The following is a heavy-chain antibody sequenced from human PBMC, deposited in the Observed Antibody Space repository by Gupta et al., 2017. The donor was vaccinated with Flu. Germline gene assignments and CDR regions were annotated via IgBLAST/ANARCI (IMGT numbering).Heavy chain of an antibody. V-gene: IGHV3-48*03. CDR2: ISSSAVT. CDR3: ARGHWDN. Sequence: EVLLVESGGGLVQPGGSLRLSCTASGFDFNSYEMSWVRQAPGRGLEWVAFISSSAVTYYTDPVRGRFTISRDNANNLLYLQMSSLRGEDMAVYYCARGHWDNWGQGTLVTVSS. CDR1: GFDFNSYE. J-gene: IGHJ4*02.